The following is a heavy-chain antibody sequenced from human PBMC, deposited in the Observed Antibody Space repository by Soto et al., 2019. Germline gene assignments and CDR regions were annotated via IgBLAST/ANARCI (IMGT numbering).Heavy chain of an antibody. J-gene: IGHJ4*02. D-gene: IGHD3-9*01. CDR1: GDSINSRSYY. CDR3: ARYVGTYYDILTGYYSGFDY. CDR2: IYYSGST. V-gene: IGHV4-61*05. Sequence: SETLSLTCTVSGDSINSRSYYWGWIHQRPGKGLEWIGYIYYSGSTNYNPSLKSRVTISVDTSKNQFSLKLSSVTAADTAVYYCARYVGTYYDILTGYYSGFDYWGQGTLVTVSS.